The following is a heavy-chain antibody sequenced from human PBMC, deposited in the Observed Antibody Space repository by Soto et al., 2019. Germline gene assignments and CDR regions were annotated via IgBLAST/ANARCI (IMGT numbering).Heavy chain of an antibody. CDR2: MNPNSGNT. CDR1: GYTFTSYD. CDR3: AREGMTYYYYCGMDI. V-gene: IGHV1-8*01. Sequence: QVQLVQSGAEVKKPGASVKVSCKASGYTFTSYDINWVRQATGQGLEWMGWMNPNSGNTGYAQKFQGRVTMTRNTYISTGYMEVSSLRSEDTAVYYCAREGMTYYYYCGMDIWGQGTTVTVSS. J-gene: IGHJ6*02.